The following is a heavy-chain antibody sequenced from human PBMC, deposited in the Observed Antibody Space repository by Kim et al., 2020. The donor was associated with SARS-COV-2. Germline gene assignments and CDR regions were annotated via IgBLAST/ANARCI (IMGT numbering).Heavy chain of an antibody. CDR3: ARSTGWFDP. Sequence: GGSLRLSCAASGFTLSSYWMHWVRQAPGKGLVWVSRINSNGSSTNYADSVKGRFTISRDNAKNTLYLQMNSLRAEDTAVYYCARSTGWFDPWGQGTLVTVSS. D-gene: IGHD4-17*01. V-gene: IGHV3-74*01. CDR1: GFTLSSYW. J-gene: IGHJ5*02. CDR2: INSNGSST.